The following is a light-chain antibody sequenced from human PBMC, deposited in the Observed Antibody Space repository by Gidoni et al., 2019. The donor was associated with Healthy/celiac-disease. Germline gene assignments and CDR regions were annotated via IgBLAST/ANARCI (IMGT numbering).Light chain of an antibody. J-gene: IGKJ1*01. CDR3: QQYNSYPLT. CDR2: KAS. CDR1: QHNSSW. V-gene: IGKV1-5*03. Sequence: DIQMTQSPSTLSASVGDRVTIPCRASQHNSSWLAWYQQQPGKAPKLLIYKASSLESGVPSRFSGSGSGTEVTLTISSLQPDDFATYYCQQYNSYPLTFGQGTKVEIK.